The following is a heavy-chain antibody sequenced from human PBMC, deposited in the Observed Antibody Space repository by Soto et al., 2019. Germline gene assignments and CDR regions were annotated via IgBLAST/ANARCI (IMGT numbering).Heavy chain of an antibody. D-gene: IGHD2-15*01. CDR3: AKGAIRVDSVRRDS. Sequence: ASVKVSCKASGYSFTSFGLSWVRQAPGQGLEWMGWISGYNGNTNYAEKFQDRVIMTRDTSTATAYMELRSLKSDDTAVYYCAKGAIRVDSVRRDSWGQGTLVTVAS. J-gene: IGHJ5*01. CDR1: GYSFTSFG. V-gene: IGHV1-18*04. CDR2: ISGYNGNT.